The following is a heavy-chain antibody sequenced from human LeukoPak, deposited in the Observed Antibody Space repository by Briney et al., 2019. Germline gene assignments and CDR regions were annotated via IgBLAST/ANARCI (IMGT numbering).Heavy chain of an antibody. CDR3: AQRGILTGYPLFDY. Sequence: SGPTLVNPTQTLTLTCTFSGFSLSTSGVGVGWIRQPPGKALEWLALIYWDDDKRYSPSLKSRLTITKDTSNNQVVLTMTNMDPVDTATYYCAQRGILTGYPLFDYWGQGTLVTVSS. V-gene: IGHV2-5*02. D-gene: IGHD3-9*01. CDR1: GFSLSTSGVG. CDR2: IYWDDDK. J-gene: IGHJ4*02.